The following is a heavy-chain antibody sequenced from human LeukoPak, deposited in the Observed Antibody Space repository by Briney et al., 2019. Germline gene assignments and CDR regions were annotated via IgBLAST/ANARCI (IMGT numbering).Heavy chain of an antibody. V-gene: IGHV3-48*04. D-gene: IGHD3-22*01. J-gene: IGHJ4*02. CDR1: GFTFSSYS. CDR2: ISSSSSTI. Sequence: GGSLRLSCAASGFTFSSYSMNWVRQAPGKGLEWVSYISSSSSTIYYADSVKGRFTISRDNAKNSLYLQMNSLRAEDTAVYYCARADSSGPSDWGQGTLVTVSS. CDR3: ARADSSGPSD.